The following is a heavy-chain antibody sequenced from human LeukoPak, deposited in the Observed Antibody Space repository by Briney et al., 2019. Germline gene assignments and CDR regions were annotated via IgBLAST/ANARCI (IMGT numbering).Heavy chain of an antibody. Sequence: ASVKVSCKASGYTFTGYYMHWVRHAPGQGLEWMGWINPNSGGTNYAQKFQGRVTMTRDTSISTAYMELSRLRSDDTAVYYCARGHCSSTSCSDPWGQGTLVTVSS. D-gene: IGHD2-2*01. CDR1: GYTFTGYY. V-gene: IGHV1-2*02. J-gene: IGHJ5*02. CDR3: ARGHCSSTSCSDP. CDR2: INPNSGGT.